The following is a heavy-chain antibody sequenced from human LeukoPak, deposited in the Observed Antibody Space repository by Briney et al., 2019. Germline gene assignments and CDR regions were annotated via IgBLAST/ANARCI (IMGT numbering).Heavy chain of an antibody. D-gene: IGHD3-22*01. CDR2: LYSGGST. Sequence: GGSLRLSCAASGFTISSNYMSWVGQAPGKGLEWVSLLYSGGSTYYADSVKGRFTISRDNSKNTLYLQMNSLRSEDTAVYYCATGRYYDSSGYYAFDYWGQGTLVTVSS. J-gene: IGHJ4*02. CDR3: ATGRYYDSSGYYAFDY. CDR1: GFTISSNY. V-gene: IGHV3-53*05.